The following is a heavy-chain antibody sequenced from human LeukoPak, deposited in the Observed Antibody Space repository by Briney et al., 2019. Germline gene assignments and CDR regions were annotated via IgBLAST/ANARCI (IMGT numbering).Heavy chain of an antibody. V-gene: IGHV3-9*01. D-gene: IGHD2-15*01. CDR1: GFTFDDYA. J-gene: IGHJ4*02. CDR3: AKGRRRYCSGGSCYYFDY. Sequence: PGGSLRLSCAASGFTFDDYAMHWVRQAPGKGLEWVSGISWNNGSIGYADSVKGRFTISRDNAKNSLYLQMNSLRAEDTALYYCAKGRRRYCSGGSCYYFDYWGQGTLVTVSS. CDR2: ISWNNGSI.